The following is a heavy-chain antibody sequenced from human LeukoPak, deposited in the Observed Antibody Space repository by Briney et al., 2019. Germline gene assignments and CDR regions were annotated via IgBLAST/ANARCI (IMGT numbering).Heavy chain of an antibody. Sequence: GGSLRLSCAASGFTFNNFTMNWVRQAPGKGLEWVSSITSGSNDIYYADSVKGRFIISRDNAKDSLSLQMNSLRAEDTAVYYCARAPERSRLGSCRGGSCFFDYWGQGSLVTVSS. D-gene: IGHD2-15*01. CDR2: ITSGSNDI. V-gene: IGHV3-21*01. CDR3: ARAPERSRLGSCRGGSCFFDY. J-gene: IGHJ4*02. CDR1: GFTFNNFT.